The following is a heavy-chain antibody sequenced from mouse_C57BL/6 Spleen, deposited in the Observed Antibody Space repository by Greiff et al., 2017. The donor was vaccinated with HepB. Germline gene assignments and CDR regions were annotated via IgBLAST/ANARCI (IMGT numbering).Heavy chain of an antibody. D-gene: IGHD4-1*01. CDR1: GFTFSDYG. CDR2: ISSGSSTI. CDR3: ATARTGTNYAMDY. Sequence: EVKLMESGGGLVKPGGSLKLSCAASGFTFSDYGMHWVRQAPEKGLEWVAYISSGSSTIYYADTVKGRFTISRDNAKNTLFLQMTSLRSEDTAMYYCATARTGTNYAMDYWGQGTSVTVSS. V-gene: IGHV5-17*01. J-gene: IGHJ4*01.